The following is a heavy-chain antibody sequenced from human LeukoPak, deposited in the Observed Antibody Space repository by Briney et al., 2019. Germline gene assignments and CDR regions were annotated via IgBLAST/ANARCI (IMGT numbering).Heavy chain of an antibody. CDR3: ARDKQPEDY. D-gene: IGHD6-13*01. Sequence: GGSLRLSCAASGFTFSSYEIKWVRQAPGKGLEWISYISSSGSSIYYADSVKGRFTISRDNAKNSLYLQMNSLRAEDTAVYYCARDKQPEDYWGQGTLVTVSS. CDR2: ISSSGSSI. CDR1: GFTFSSYE. J-gene: IGHJ4*02. V-gene: IGHV3-48*03.